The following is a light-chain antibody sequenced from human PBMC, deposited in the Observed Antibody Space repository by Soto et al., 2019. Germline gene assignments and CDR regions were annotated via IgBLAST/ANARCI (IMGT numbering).Light chain of an antibody. CDR3: AAWDDSLNGVV. CDR1: SSNIGNNA. Sequence: QSVLTQPPSVSEAPRQRVTISCSGSSSNIGNNAVNWYQQLPGKAPKLLIYYDDLLPSGVSDRFSGYKSGTSASLAISGLQYADEADYYCAAWDDSLNGVVFGGGTKLTVL. CDR2: YDD. V-gene: IGLV1-36*01. J-gene: IGLJ2*01.